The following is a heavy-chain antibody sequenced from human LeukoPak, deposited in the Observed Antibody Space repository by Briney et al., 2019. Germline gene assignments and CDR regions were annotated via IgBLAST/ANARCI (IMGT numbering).Heavy chain of an antibody. CDR1: GFAFSDNW. J-gene: IGHJ4*02. CDR3: TSPPSIAVADPFDS. Sequence: GGSLRLSCAASGFAFSDNWMHWVRQAPGKGLEWVSAINSDGSSINYAESVQGRFTISRDNAKNMLYLQMDSLRAEDTSVYYCTSPPSIAVADPFDSWDQGTLVTVSS. V-gene: IGHV3-74*01. CDR2: INSDGSSI. D-gene: IGHD6-19*01.